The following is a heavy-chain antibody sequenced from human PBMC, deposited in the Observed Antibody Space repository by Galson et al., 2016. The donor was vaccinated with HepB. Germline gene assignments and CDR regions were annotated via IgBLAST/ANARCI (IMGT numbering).Heavy chain of an antibody. J-gene: IGHJ2*01. CDR1: GGSISSYY. CDR3: ARVPPDTASGFFDL. Sequence: ETLSLTCTVSGGSISSYYWSWIRQPPGKGLEWIGFIYYSGSTNYNPSLKSRVTISVDTSKNQFSLKLSSVTAADTAVYYCARVPPDTASGFFDLWGRGTLVTVSS. D-gene: IGHD5-18*01. V-gene: IGHV4-59*01. CDR2: IYYSGST.